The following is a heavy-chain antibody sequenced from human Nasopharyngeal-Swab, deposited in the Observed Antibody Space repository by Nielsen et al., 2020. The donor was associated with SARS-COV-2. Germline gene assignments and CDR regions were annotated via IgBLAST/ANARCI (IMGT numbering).Heavy chain of an antibody. CDR3: ASSSGWYSG. J-gene: IGHJ4*02. CDR2: INSDGSST. Sequence: WIRQPPGKGLVWVSRINSDGSSTSYADSVKGRFTISRDNAKNTLYLQMNSLRAEDTAVYYCASSSGWYSGWGQGTLVTRLL. D-gene: IGHD6-19*01. V-gene: IGHV3-74*01.